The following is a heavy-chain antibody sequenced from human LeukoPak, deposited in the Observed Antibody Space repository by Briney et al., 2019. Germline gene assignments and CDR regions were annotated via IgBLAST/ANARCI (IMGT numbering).Heavy chain of an antibody. V-gene: IGHV3-21*01. CDR3: ARDRTMYYDILTGYYSPHPFDY. CDR1: GFTFGDYT. D-gene: IGHD3-9*01. J-gene: IGHJ4*02. Sequence: GGSLRLSCKASGFTFGDYTMSWFRQAPGKGLEWVSSISSSSSYIYYADSVKGRFTISRDNAKNSLYLQMNSLRAEDTAVYYCARDRTMYYDILTGYYSPHPFDYWGQGTLVTVSS. CDR2: ISSSSSYI.